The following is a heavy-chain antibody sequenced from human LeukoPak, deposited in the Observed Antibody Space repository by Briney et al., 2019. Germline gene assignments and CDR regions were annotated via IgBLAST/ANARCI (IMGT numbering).Heavy chain of an antibody. V-gene: IGHV5-51*01. Sequence: GESLKISCKGAGYSFPNYWIALLRQMRGKGLEWMGIIDPGDSDTRDSPSFQGQVTISAAKSISTAYLQWSSLKASDTAMYHCARGTGQYNYGHRGAFDTWGQGTMVTVSS. CDR3: ARGTGQYNYGHRGAFDT. D-gene: IGHD5-18*01. CDR2: IDPGDSDT. CDR1: GYSFPNYW. J-gene: IGHJ3*02.